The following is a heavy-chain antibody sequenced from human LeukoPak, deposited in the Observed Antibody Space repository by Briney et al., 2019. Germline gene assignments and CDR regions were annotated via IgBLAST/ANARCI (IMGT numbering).Heavy chain of an antibody. J-gene: IGHJ4*02. CDR3: ARDEYYYDSSGCFDY. CDR1: GFTFSSYA. V-gene: IGHV3-74*01. D-gene: IGHD3-22*01. Sequence: GGSLRLSCSASGFTFSSYAMHWVRQAPGKGLVWVSRINSDGSSTSYADSVKGRFTISRDNAKNTLYLQMNSLRAEDTAVYYCARDEYYYDSSGCFDYWGQGTLVTVSS. CDR2: INSDGSST.